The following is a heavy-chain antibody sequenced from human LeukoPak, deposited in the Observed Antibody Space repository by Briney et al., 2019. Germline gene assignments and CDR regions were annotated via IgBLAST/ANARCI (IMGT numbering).Heavy chain of an antibody. CDR3: ARPGFFCSGGSCYSNWFDP. CDR2: INPNSGGT. V-gene: IGHV1-2*02. J-gene: IGHJ5*02. CDR1: GYTFTGYY. Sequence: ASVKVSCKASGYTFTGYYMHWVRQAPGQGLEWMGWINPNSGGTNYAQKFQGRVTMTRDTSISTAYMELSRLRSDDTAVHYCARPGFFCSGGSCYSNWFDPWGQGTLVTVSS. D-gene: IGHD2-15*01.